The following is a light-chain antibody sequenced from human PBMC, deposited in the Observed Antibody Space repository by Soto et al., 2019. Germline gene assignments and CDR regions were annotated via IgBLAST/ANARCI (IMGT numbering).Light chain of an antibody. CDR3: SSYTSSSSYV. CDR2: DVS. Sequence: QSALTQPAAVSGSPGQSIAISCTGTSSYVGTYNSVSWYQQYPGKAPKLMIHDVSNRPSGVSDRFSGSKSGNTASLTISGLQSEDEADYYCSSYTSSSSYVFGSGTKLTVL. CDR1: SSYVGTYNS. V-gene: IGLV2-14*01. J-gene: IGLJ1*01.